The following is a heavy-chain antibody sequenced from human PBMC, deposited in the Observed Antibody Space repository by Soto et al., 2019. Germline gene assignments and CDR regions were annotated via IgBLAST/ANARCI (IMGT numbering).Heavy chain of an antibody. Sequence: GDSLRLSSESSVFIVSTIYMSWVRQASGKGLEWVSTIYADGRTYYADSVKGRFTMSRDDVKNTLFLQMNSLRVEDTAVYYCARDIDYCGQGT. CDR3: ARDIDY. J-gene: IGHJ4*02. V-gene: IGHV3-66*01. CDR1: VFIVSTIY. CDR2: IYADGRT.